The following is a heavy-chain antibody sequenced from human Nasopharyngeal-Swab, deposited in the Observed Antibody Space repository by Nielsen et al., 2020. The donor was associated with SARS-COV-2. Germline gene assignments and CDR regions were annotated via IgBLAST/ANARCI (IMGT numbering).Heavy chain of an antibody. CDR2: ISSSSSYI. CDR1: GFTFSSYS. CDR3: ARDRIMIVVGTLDY. D-gene: IGHD3-22*01. V-gene: IGHV3-21*01. J-gene: IGHJ4*02. Sequence: GESLKISCAASGFTFSSYSMNWVRQAPGKGLEWVSSISSSSSYIYYADSVKGRFTISRDNAKNSLYLQMNSLRAEDTAVYYCARDRIMIVVGTLDYWGQGTLVTVSS.